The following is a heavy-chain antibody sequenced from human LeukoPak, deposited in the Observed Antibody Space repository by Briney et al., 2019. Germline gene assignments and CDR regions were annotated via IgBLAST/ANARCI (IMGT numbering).Heavy chain of an antibody. V-gene: IGHV3-23*01. CDR2: ISGSGGST. Sequence: GRSLRLSCAASGFTFSSYAMSWVRQAPGKGLEWVSAISGSGGSTYYADSVKGRFTISRDNAKSSLSLQMNSLRAEDTAVYYCVRDHNWGFDCWGQGALVTVSS. CDR1: GFTFSSYA. D-gene: IGHD7-27*01. CDR3: VRDHNWGFDC. J-gene: IGHJ4*02.